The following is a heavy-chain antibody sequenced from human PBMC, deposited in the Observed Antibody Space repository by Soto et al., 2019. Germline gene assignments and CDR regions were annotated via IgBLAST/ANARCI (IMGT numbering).Heavy chain of an antibody. Sequence: GGSLRLSCAASGFTLSNAWMSWVRQAPGKGLEWVGRIKSKTDGGTTDYAAPVKGRFTISRDDSKNTLDLQMNSLKTEDTAVYYCTTEQEDFDWSSDIWGQGTMVTVSS. CDR1: GFTLSNAW. D-gene: IGHD3-9*01. CDR3: TTEQEDFDWSSDI. V-gene: IGHV3-15*01. J-gene: IGHJ3*02. CDR2: IKSKTDGGTT.